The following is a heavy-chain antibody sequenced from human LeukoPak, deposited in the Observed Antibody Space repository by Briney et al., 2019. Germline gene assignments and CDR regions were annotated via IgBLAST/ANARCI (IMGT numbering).Heavy chain of an antibody. D-gene: IGHD1-1*01. CDR1: GGSFSGYY. CDR3: ARHGRRTTGSRPLKTYNWFDP. Sequence: SETLSLTCAVYGGSFSGYYWSWIRQPPGKGLEWIGEINHSGSTNYNPSLKSRVTISVDTSKNQFSLKLSSVTAADTAVYYCARHGRRTTGSRPLKTYNWFDPWGQGTLVTVSS. J-gene: IGHJ5*02. CDR2: INHSGST. V-gene: IGHV4-34*01.